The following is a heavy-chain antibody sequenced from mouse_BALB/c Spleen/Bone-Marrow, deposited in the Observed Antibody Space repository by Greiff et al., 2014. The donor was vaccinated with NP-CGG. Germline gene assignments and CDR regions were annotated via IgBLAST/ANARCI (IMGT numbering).Heavy chain of an antibody. J-gene: IGHJ4*01. CDR1: GFTFSGYA. CDR2: ISSGGTT. D-gene: IGHD1-1*01. Sequence: EVMLVESGGGLVKPGGSLKLSCAASGFTFSGYAMSWVRQTPEKRLGWVASISSGGTTYYPDSVKGRFTISRDNTRNILYLQMSSLRSEDTAMYYCAGITTVDYWGQGTSVTVSS. CDR3: AGITTVDY. V-gene: IGHV5-6-5*01.